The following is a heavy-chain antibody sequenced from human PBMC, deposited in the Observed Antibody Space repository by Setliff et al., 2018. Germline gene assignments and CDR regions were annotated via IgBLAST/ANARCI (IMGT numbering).Heavy chain of an antibody. J-gene: IGHJ3*02. CDR2: INPNSGDT. D-gene: IGHD1-26*01. V-gene: IGHV1-2*02. CDR3: ARDRGSGSLHPGSAFDI. CDR1: GYTFGAHY. Sequence: ASVKVSCKASGYTFGAHYIHWVRQAPGQGFEWMGWINPNSGDTNYAQKFQGRVTMTRDTSISTAYMELSRLRSDDTAVYYCARDRGSGSLHPGSAFDIWGQGTMVTVSS.